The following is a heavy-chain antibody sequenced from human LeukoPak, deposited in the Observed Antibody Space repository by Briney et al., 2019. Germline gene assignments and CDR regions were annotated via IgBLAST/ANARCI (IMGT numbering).Heavy chain of an antibody. CDR1: GYTFTSYY. CDR3: ARVDNSPTPLQWHFDY. CDR2: INPSDGST. J-gene: IGHJ4*02. D-gene: IGHD5-24*01. V-gene: IGHV1-46*01. Sequence: ASVKVSFKASGYTFTSYYMHWVRQAPGQGLEWMGIINPSDGSTSYAQKFQSRVTMTRDTSTSTVYMELCSLRSEDTAVYYCARVDNSPTPLQWHFDYWGQGTLVTVSS.